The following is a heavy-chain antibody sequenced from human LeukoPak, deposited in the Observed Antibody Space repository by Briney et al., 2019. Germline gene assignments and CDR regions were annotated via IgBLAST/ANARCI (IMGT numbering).Heavy chain of an antibody. Sequence: SETLSLTCTVSGGSISSSSYYWGWIRQPPGKGLEWIGYIYYSGSTNYNPSLKSRVTISVDTSKNQFSLKLSSVTAADTAVYYCARHWAGRGYSYGWAFDIWGQGTMVTVSS. V-gene: IGHV4-61*05. J-gene: IGHJ3*02. CDR1: GGSISSSSYY. CDR3: ARHWAGRGYSYGWAFDI. D-gene: IGHD5-18*01. CDR2: IYYSGST.